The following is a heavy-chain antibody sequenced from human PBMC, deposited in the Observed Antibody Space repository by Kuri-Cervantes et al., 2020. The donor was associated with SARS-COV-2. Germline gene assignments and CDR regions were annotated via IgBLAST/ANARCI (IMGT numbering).Heavy chain of an antibody. J-gene: IGHJ4*02. D-gene: IGHD5-24*01. V-gene: IGHV4-4*07. Sequence: SETLSLSCTVTGASISSYYWSWIRQPAGKGLEWIGRIYTSGSTNYNPSLKSRVIISIDTSKNQVSLRLTSATAADTAVYYCGRVSWLQLWHRYSDSWGQGTLVTVSS. CDR2: IYTSGST. CDR1: GASISSYY. CDR3: GRVSWLQLWHRYSDS.